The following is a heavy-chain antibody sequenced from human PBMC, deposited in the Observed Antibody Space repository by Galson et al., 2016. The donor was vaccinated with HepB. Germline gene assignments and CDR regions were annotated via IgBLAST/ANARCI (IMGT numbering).Heavy chain of an antibody. CDR3: ARAVEYYTFWSRLYGMDV. D-gene: IGHD3-3*01. J-gene: IGHJ6*02. CDR1: GDSVSSSRAA. V-gene: IGHV6-1*01. Sequence: CAISGDSVSSSRAAWNWIRQSPSRGLEWLGRTYYRLTWNNDYAVSVKSRTIIKSDTSQNQFSLPLKSVTPEDTAVYYCARAVEYYTFWSRLYGMDVWGQGTTVIVSS. CDR2: TYYRLTWNN.